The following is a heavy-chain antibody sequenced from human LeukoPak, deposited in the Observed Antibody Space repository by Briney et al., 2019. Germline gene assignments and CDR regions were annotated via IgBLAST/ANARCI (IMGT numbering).Heavy chain of an antibody. J-gene: IGHJ6*02. CDR1: GGSISSGGYS. CDR3: ARSRSNYGMDV. D-gene: IGHD4-11*01. CDR2: IYHSGST. V-gene: IGHV4-30-2*01. Sequence: PSQTLSLTCAVSGGSISSGGYSWSWIRQPPGKGLEWIGYIYHSGSTYYNPSLKSRVTISVDRSKNQFSLKLSSVTAADTAVYYCARSRSNYGMDVWGQGTTVTVSS.